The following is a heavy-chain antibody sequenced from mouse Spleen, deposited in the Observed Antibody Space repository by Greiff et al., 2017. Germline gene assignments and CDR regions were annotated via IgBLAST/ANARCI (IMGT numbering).Heavy chain of an antibody. V-gene: IGHV1-74*01. CDR2: IHPSDSDT. D-gene: IGHD2-14*01. CDR1: GYTFTSYW. CDR3: AIFYRYGTWFAY. J-gene: IGHJ3*01. Sequence: VKLVESGAELAKPGASVKLSCKASGYTFTSYWMHWVKQRPGQGLEWIGRIHPSDSDTNYNQKFKGKATLTVDKSSSTAYMQLSSLTSEDSAVYYCAIFYRYGTWFAYWGQGTLVTVSA.